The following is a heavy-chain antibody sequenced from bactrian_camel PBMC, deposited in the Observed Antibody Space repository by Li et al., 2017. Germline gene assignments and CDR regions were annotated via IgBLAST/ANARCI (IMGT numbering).Heavy chain of an antibody. V-gene: IGHV3S42*01. Sequence: VQLVESGGGEAQPGGSLKLSCAVSGFPFRRATISWIRQRPGKELEWVSTIRGNTDTTRYADSVKGRFTISKDSAQMILYLQMNSMKAEDTGMYYCAADGGGPIQARGADFLWGYWGQGTQVTVS. D-gene: IGHD3*01. CDR3: AADGGGPIQARGADFLWGY. CDR1: GFPFRRAT. J-gene: IGHJ6*01. CDR2: IRGNTDTT.